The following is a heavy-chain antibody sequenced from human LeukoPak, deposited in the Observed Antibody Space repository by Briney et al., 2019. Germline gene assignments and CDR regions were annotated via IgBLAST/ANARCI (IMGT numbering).Heavy chain of an antibody. V-gene: IGHV3-23*01. Sequence: GGSLRLSCAASGFTFSSYAMSWVRQAPGKGLEWVSAISGSGGSTYYADSVKGRFTISRDNAKNSLYLQMNSLRAEDTAVYYCARDKSGSYPGYYYGMDVWGQGTTVTVSS. D-gene: IGHD1-26*01. CDR3: ARDKSGSYPGYYYGMDV. J-gene: IGHJ6*02. CDR2: ISGSGGST. CDR1: GFTFSSYA.